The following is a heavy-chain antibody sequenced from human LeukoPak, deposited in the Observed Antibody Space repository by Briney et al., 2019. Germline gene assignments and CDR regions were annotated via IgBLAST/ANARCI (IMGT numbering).Heavy chain of an antibody. D-gene: IGHD6-13*01. V-gene: IGHV3-33*01. CDR2: IWHDGSNK. CDR1: GFTFSNYG. CDR3: ARTSGIAAAGMLDY. J-gene: IGHJ4*02. Sequence: GGSQRLSCAASGFTFSNYGMHWVRQAPGKGLQWVAVIWHDGSNKYYADSVKGRFTISRDDSKNTLYLQMNSLIDDDTAVYFCARTSGIAAAGMLDYWGQGTLVTVSS.